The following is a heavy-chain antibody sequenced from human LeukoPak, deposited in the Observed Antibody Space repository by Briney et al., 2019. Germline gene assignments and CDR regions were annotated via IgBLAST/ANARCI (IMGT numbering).Heavy chain of an antibody. Sequence: PSETLSLTCTVSGGSISSSSYYWGWIRQPPGKGLEWIGSIYYSGSTYYNPSLKSRVTISVDTSKNQFSLKLSSVTAADTAVYYCAWGGVFCGGDCYSFDCWGQGTLVTVSS. V-gene: IGHV4-39*01. CDR1: GGSISSSSYY. D-gene: IGHD2-21*01. CDR2: IYYSGST. CDR3: AWGGVFCGGDCYSFDC. J-gene: IGHJ4*02.